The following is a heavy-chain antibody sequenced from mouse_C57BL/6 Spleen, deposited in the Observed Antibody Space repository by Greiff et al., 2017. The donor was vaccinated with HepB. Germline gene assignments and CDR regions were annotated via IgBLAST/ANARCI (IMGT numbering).Heavy chain of an antibody. Sequence: QVQLQQPGAELVKPGASVKLSCKASGYTFTSYWMQWVKQRPGQGLEWIGEIDPSDSYTNYNQKFKGKATLTVDTSSSTAYLQLSSLTSEDSAVYYCARLIYYGSSPWFAYWGQGTLVTVSA. V-gene: IGHV1-50*01. CDR3: ARLIYYGSSPWFAY. CDR1: GYTFTSYW. D-gene: IGHD1-1*01. J-gene: IGHJ3*01. CDR2: IDPSDSYT.